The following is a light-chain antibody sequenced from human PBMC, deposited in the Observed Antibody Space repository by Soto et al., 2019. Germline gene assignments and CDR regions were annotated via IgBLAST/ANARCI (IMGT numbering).Light chain of an antibody. CDR1: ESISRY. J-gene: IGKJ2*01. V-gene: IGKV1-39*01. CDR2: DAS. CDR3: QQSFNAPRT. Sequence: DIQMTQSPSSLSASLGDRVTVTCRSSESISRYLNWYQQKPGKAPQLLIYDASTLQTGVPSRFSGTGSGTYFTLTISGLQSEDFATYYCQQSFNAPRTFGQGTKLEIQ.